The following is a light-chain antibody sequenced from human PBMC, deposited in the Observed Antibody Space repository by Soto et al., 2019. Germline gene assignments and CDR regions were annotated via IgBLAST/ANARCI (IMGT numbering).Light chain of an antibody. J-gene: IGKJ5*01. CDR2: KAS. CDR3: QQFNNYPQYT. Sequence: DIQMTQSPSTLSGSVGDRVTITCRASQTISSWLAWYQQKPGKAPKLLIYKASTLKSGVPSRFSGSGSGTEFTLTISSLQPDDFATYYCQQFNNYPQYTFGQGTRLEIK. CDR1: QTISSW. V-gene: IGKV1-5*03.